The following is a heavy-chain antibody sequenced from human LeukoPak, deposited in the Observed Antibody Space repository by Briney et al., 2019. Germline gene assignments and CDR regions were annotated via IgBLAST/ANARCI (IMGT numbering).Heavy chain of an antibody. CDR3: ARDANDWFDP. V-gene: IGHV4-59*01. J-gene: IGHJ5*02. Sequence: SETLSLTCTVSGGSISSYYWSWIRQPPGKGLEWIGYIYYSGSTSYNPSLKSRVTISVDTSKNQFSLKLSSVTAADTAVYYCARDANDWFDPWSQGTLVTVSS. CDR1: GGSISSYY. CDR2: IYYSGST.